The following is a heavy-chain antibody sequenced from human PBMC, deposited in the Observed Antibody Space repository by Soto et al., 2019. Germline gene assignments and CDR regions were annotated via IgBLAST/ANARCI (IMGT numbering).Heavy chain of an antibody. CDR1: GYTFTSYD. CDR2: FIPVYRTL. D-gene: IGHD3-3*01. J-gene: IGHJ4*02. V-gene: IGHV1-69*13. Sequence: SVKVSCKASGYTFTSYDINWVRQTPGQGLEWLGGFIPVYRTLNYAQKFQGRVTITADESTGTAYMTLSSLASDDTAVYYCATGVIWIGYFTVDSWGQGTRVTVS. CDR3: ATGVIWIGYFTVDS.